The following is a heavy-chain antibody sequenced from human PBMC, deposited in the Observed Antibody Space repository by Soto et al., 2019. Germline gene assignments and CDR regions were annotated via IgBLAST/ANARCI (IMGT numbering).Heavy chain of an antibody. Sequence: SETLSLTCTVSXGSISSSSYYWGWIRQPPGKGLEWIGSIYYSGTTYYNPSLKSRVTISVDTSKNHFSLKLNSVTAADTAVYYCAKHGYCSGGSCYPRPSYFDQWGQGTLVTVSS. J-gene: IGHJ4*02. D-gene: IGHD2-15*01. V-gene: IGHV4-39*01. CDR3: AKHGYCSGGSCYPRPSYFDQ. CDR2: IYYSGTT. CDR1: XGSISSSSYY.